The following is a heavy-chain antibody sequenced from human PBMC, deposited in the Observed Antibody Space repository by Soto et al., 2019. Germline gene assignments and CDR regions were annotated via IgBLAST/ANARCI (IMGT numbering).Heavy chain of an antibody. CDR3: AGYYDFWSGLLRNSWFDP. Sequence: PSETLSLTCTVSGGSISSSSYYWGWIRQPPGKGLEWIGSIYYSGSTYYNPSLKSRVTISVDTSKNQFSLKLSSVTAADTAVYYCAGYYDFWSGLLRNSWFDPWGQGTLVTVSS. CDR1: GGSISSSSYY. V-gene: IGHV4-39*01. J-gene: IGHJ5*02. CDR2: IYYSGST. D-gene: IGHD3-3*01.